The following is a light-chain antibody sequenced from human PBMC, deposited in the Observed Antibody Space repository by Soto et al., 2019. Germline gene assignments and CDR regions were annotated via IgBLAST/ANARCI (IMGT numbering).Light chain of an antibody. CDR3: QKYRSVPV. J-gene: IGKJ3*01. Sequence: DIQMTQSPTSLSASVGDRVTITCRASQGIRNVVAWYQQKPGKAPKLLIYAASTLQSGVPSRFSGSGSGTDFTLNINSLQPEDVATYACQKYRSVPVFGPGTKVEIK. CDR2: AAS. CDR1: QGIRNV. V-gene: IGKV1-27*01.